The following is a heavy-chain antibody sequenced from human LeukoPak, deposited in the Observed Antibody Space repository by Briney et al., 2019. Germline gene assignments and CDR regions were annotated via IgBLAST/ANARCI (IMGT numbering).Heavy chain of an antibody. CDR1: GGSISSGGYS. CDR2: IYHSGST. J-gene: IGHJ4*02. Sequence: PSQTLSLTCAVSGGSISSGGYSWSWIRQPPGMGLEWIGYIYHSGSTYYNPSLKRRVTISVDRSKNQFSLKLSSVTAADTAVYFCARWDDNSGWFYFDYWGQGSLVTVSS. D-gene: IGHD6-19*01. CDR3: ARWDDNSGWFYFDY. V-gene: IGHV4-30-2*01.